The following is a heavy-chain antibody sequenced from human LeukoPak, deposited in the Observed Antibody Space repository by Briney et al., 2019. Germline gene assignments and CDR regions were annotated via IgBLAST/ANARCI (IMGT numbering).Heavy chain of an antibody. V-gene: IGHV1-46*01. CDR1: GYTFTSYA. Sequence: ASVKVSCKASGYTFTSYAMNWVRQAPGQGLEWMGIINPSGGSTSYAQKFQGRVTMTRDMSTSTDYMELSSLRSDDTAVYYCARDRDWEPAQFDYWGQGTLVTVSS. CDR2: INPSGGST. CDR3: ARDRDWEPAQFDY. D-gene: IGHD1-14*01. J-gene: IGHJ4*02.